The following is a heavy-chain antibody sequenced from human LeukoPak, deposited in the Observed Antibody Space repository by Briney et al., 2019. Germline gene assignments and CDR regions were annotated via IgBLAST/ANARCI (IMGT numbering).Heavy chain of an antibody. CDR3: ARHTIFGVLDGDWFDP. Sequence: PSETLSLTCTVSGGSITNYYWTWLRQPPGKGLEWIGYVYYSGSTNYNPSLESRVTISVDTSKSQFSLKLGSVTAADTAVYYCARHTIFGVLDGDWFDPWGQGTLVTVSS. J-gene: IGHJ5*02. CDR2: VYYSGST. V-gene: IGHV4-59*13. D-gene: IGHD3-3*01. CDR1: GGSITNYY.